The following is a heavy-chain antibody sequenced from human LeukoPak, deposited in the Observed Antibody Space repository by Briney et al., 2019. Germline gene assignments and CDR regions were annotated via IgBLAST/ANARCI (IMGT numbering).Heavy chain of an antibody. J-gene: IGHJ4*02. V-gene: IGHV3-43D*03. CDR1: GFTFDDYA. Sequence: GGSLRLSCAASGFTFDDYAMHWVRQAPGKGLQWVSLISWDGGGTYYADSVNGRFTISRDNSKNSLYLQMNNLRPEDTALYYCAKDVGRLAADYFDLWGQGTLVTVSS. CDR2: ISWDGGGT. D-gene: IGHD6-25*01. CDR3: AKDVGRLAADYFDL.